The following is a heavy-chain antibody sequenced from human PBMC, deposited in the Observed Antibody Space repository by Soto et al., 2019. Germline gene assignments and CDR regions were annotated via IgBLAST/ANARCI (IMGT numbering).Heavy chain of an antibody. D-gene: IGHD1-26*01. Sequence: TSETLSLTCTVSGGSVSSGSYYWSWIRQPPGKGLEWIGYIYYSGSTNYNPSLKGRVTISVDTSKNQFSLKLSSVTAADTAVYYCARDGIVGATTGYWGQGTLVTVSS. V-gene: IGHV4-61*01. J-gene: IGHJ4*02. CDR2: IYYSGST. CDR3: ARDGIVGATTGY. CDR1: GGSVSSGSYY.